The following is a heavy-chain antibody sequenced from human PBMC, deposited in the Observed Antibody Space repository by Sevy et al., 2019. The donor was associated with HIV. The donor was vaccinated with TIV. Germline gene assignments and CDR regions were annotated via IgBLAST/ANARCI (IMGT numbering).Heavy chain of an antibody. CDR2: ISGSGVSK. CDR3: AKEDYGDYEGHFDY. D-gene: IGHD4-17*01. Sequence: GGSLRLSCAASGFTFSSYAMSWVRQAPGKGLEWVSAISGSGVSKYYADSVKGRFTISRDNTKNTLYLQMNSLRAEDTAVYYCAKEDYGDYEGHFDYWGQGTLVTVSS. V-gene: IGHV3-23*01. J-gene: IGHJ4*02. CDR1: GFTFSSYA.